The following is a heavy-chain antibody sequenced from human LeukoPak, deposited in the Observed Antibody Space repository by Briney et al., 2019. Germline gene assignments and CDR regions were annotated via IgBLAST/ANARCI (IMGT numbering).Heavy chain of an antibody. Sequence: WASVKVSCKASGGTFSSYVISWVRQAPGQGLEWMGWISAYNGNTNYAQKLQGRVTMTTDTSTSTAYMELRSLRSDDTAVYYCARVRSGYYYGSGSYYYWGQGTLVTVSS. D-gene: IGHD3-10*01. CDR1: GGTFSSYV. CDR2: ISAYNGNT. J-gene: IGHJ4*02. CDR3: ARVRSGYYYGSGSYYY. V-gene: IGHV1-18*01.